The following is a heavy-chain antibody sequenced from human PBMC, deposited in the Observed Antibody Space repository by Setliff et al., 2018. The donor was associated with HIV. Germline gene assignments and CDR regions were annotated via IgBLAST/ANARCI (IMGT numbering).Heavy chain of an antibody. CDR2: ISSSGSTI. J-gene: IGHJ4*02. CDR1: GFTFSSYE. CDR3: ARSPYGDYGLDY. D-gene: IGHD4-17*01. Sequence: GGSLRLSCAASGFTFSSYEMNWVRQAPGKGLEWVSYISSSGSTIYYADSVKGRFTISRDNAKNSLYLQMNTLRAEDTAVYFCARSPYGDYGLDYWDQGTLVTVSS. V-gene: IGHV3-48*03.